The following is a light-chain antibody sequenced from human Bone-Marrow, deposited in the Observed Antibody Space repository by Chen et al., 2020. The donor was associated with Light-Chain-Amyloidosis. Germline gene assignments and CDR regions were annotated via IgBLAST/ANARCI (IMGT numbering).Light chain of an antibody. CDR3: AAWHDNTWV. Sequence: QSVLTQPPSASGTPGQRVPNYWSGSNSNIGSNYLYWYQHLPGTAPKLLIYRNDQRPSGVPDLFSGSKSGTSASLAISGLRSEDEADYCCAAWHDNTWVFGGGTKLTVL. J-gene: IGLJ3*02. CDR2: RND. CDR1: NSNIGSNY. V-gene: IGLV1-47*01.